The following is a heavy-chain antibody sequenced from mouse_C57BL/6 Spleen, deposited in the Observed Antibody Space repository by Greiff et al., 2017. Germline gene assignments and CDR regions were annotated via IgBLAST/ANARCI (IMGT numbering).Heavy chain of an antibody. D-gene: IGHD1-1*01. CDR2: IYWDDDK. CDR1: GFSLSTSGMG. Sequence: QVTLKESGPGILQSSQTLSLTCSFSGFSLSTSGMGVSWIRQPSGKGLEWLAHIYWDDDKRYNPSLKSRLTISKDTSRNQVFLKITSVDTADTATYYCARSPDYYGSSSYAMDYWGQGTSVTVSS. V-gene: IGHV8-12*01. J-gene: IGHJ4*01. CDR3: ARSPDYYGSSSYAMDY.